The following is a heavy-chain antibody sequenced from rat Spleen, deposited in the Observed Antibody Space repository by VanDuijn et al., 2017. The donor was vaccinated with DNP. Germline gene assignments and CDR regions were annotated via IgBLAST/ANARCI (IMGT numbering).Heavy chain of an antibody. J-gene: IGHJ2*01. CDR2: ISSSYRSI. V-gene: IGHV5-7*01. CDR3: ASRPPPTRGPFDY. CDR1: GFTFSDYN. Sequence: EVKLVESGGGLVRPGGSLKLSCIASGFTFSDYNMAWVRQAPKKGLEWVATISSSYRSIYYRDSVKGQFPISRDNAKNTLYLQMDSLRSEDTATYYCASRPPPTRGPFDYWGPGVMVTVSS. D-gene: IGHD1-4*01.